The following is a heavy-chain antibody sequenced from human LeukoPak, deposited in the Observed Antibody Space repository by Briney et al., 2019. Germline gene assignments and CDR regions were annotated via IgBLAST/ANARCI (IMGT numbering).Heavy chain of an antibody. Sequence: PSETLSLTCTVSGGSMSSGGYYWSWIRQPPGKGLEWIGYSYQSGSTYYNPSLQSRVIISLDRSKNQFSLKLSSVTAADTAVYYCARVPPAYGSGSYYKVNWGQGTLVTVSS. CDR1: GGSMSSGGYY. J-gene: IGHJ4*02. CDR2: SYQSGST. CDR3: ARVPPAYGSGSYYKVN. D-gene: IGHD3-10*01. V-gene: IGHV4-30-2*01.